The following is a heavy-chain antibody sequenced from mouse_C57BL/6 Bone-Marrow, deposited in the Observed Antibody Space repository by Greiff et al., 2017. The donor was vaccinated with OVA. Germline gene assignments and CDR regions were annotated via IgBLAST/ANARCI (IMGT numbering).Heavy chain of an antibody. J-gene: IGHJ1*03. CDR2: ISYDGSN. V-gene: IGHV3-6*01. CDR3: ARDEKYFDV. CDR1: GYSITSGYY. Sequence: EVQLVESGPGLVKPSQSLSLTCSVTGYSITSGYYWNWIRQFPGNKLEWMGYISYDGSNNYNPSLKNRISITRDTSKNQFFLKLNSVTTEDTATYYCARDEKYFDVWGTGTTVTVSS.